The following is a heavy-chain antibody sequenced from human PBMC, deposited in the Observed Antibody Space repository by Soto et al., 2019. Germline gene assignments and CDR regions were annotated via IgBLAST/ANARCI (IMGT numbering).Heavy chain of an antibody. CDR3: AKEREDIVVVVAATPPYFDY. V-gene: IGHV3-23*01. CDR2: ISGSGGST. Sequence: EVQLLESGGGLVQPGGSLRLSCAASGFTFSSYAMSWVRQAPGKGLEWVSAISGSGGSTYYADSVKGRFTISRDNSKKTLYLKIHGLRAEDTAVYYCAKEREDIVVVVAATPPYFDYWGQGTLVTVSS. D-gene: IGHD2-15*01. J-gene: IGHJ4*02. CDR1: GFTFSSYA.